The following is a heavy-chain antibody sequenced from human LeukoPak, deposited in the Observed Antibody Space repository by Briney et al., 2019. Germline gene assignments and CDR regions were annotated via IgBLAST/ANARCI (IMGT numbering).Heavy chain of an antibody. J-gene: IGHJ4*02. V-gene: IGHV3-33*01. CDR2: IWYDGSNK. CDR3: ARGPRYYYDSSGYYPPHDY. D-gene: IGHD3-22*01. Sequence: PGGSLRLSCAASGFTFSNYGMHWVRQAPGKGLEWVAVIWYDGSNKYYGDSVKGRFTISRDNSKNTLYLQMNSLRAEDTAVYYCARGPRYYYDSSGYYPPHDYWGQGTLVTVSS. CDR1: GFTFSNYG.